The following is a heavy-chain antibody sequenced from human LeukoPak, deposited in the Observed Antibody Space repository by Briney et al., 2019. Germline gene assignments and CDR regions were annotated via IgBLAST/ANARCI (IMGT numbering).Heavy chain of an antibody. CDR1: GGTFSSYA. D-gene: IGHD3-3*01. CDR2: IIPILGIA. CDR3: ARDPHYSYDFWTGNWFDP. J-gene: IGHJ5*02. Sequence: SVKVSCKASGGTFSSYAISWVRQAPGQGLEWRGRIIPILGIANYAQKFQGRVTITADKSTSTAYMELSSLRSEDTAVYYCARDPHYSYDFWTGNWFDPWGQGTLVTVSS. V-gene: IGHV1-69*04.